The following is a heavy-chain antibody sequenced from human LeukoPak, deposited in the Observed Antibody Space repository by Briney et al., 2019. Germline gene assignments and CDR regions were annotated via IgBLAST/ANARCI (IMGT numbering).Heavy chain of an antibody. Sequence: PGGSLRLSCAASGFTFRNYGMSWVRQAPGKGLEWVSYISSGSSTIYYADSMKGRFTISRDNSKNTLYLQMNSLRAEDTAVYYCAKQLTIFGVVTHYFDYWGQGTLVTVSS. CDR3: AKQLTIFGVVTHYFDY. CDR2: ISSGSSTI. J-gene: IGHJ4*02. V-gene: IGHV3-48*01. D-gene: IGHD3-3*01. CDR1: GFTFRNYG.